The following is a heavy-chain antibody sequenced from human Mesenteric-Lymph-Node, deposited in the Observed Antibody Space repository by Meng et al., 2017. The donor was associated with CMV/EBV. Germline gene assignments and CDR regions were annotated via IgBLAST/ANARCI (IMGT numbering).Heavy chain of an antibody. CDR2: ISSSSSYI. CDR3: VSYNWNDVNHF. D-gene: IGHD1-20*01. Sequence: GGSLRLSCAASGFIVSYSYINWVRQAPGKGLEWVSSISSSSSYIYYADSVKGRFTISRDNAKNMLYLQMNSLRADDTAVYYCVSYNWNDVNHFWGQGTLVTVSS. V-gene: IGHV3-21*01. CDR1: GFIVSYSY. J-gene: IGHJ4*02.